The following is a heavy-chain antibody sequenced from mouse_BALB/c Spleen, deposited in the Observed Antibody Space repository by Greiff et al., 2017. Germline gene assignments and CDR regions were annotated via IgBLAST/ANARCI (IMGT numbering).Heavy chain of an antibody. CDR3: ARHEDDAAWFAY. CDR2: ISSGGGST. V-gene: IGHV5-12-1*01. J-gene: IGHJ3*01. Sequence: EVMLVESGGGLVKPGGSLKLSCAASGFAFSSYDMSWVRQTPEKRLEWVAYISSGGGSTYYPDTVKGRFTISRDNAKNTLYLQMSSLKSEDTAMYYCARHEDDAAWFAYWGQGTLVTVSA. D-gene: IGHD2-12*01. CDR1: GFAFSSYD.